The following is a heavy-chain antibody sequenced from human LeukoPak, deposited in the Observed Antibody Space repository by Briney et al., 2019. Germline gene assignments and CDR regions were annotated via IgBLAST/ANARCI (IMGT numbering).Heavy chain of an antibody. Sequence: PSETLSLTCTVSGGSISSYYWSWIRQPAGKGLEWIGRIYTSGSTNYNPSLKSRVTMSVDTSKNQFSLKLSSVTAADTAVYYCARDTYYYDSSGYYAYYFDYWDQGTLVTVSS. D-gene: IGHD3-22*01. CDR1: GGSISSYY. CDR2: IYTSGST. J-gene: IGHJ4*02. V-gene: IGHV4-4*07. CDR3: ARDTYYYDSSGYYAYYFDY.